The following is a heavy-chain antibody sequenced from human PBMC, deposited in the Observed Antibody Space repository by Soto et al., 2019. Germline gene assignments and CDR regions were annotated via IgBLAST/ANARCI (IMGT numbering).Heavy chain of an antibody. V-gene: IGHV3-9*01. D-gene: IGHD2-15*01. CDR2: ISWNSGSI. J-gene: IGHJ6*03. CDR3: AKGVDRYYSYYMDF. CDR1: GFTFDDYA. Sequence: GGSLRLSCAASGFTFDDYAMHWVRQAPGKGLEWVSGISWNSGSIGYADSVKGRFTISRDNAKNSLYLQMNSLRAEDTALYYCAKGVDRYYSYYMDFWGKGTTVTGSS.